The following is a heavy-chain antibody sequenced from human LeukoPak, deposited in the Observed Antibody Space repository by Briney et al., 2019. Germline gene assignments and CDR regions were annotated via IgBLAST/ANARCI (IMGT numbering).Heavy chain of an antibody. CDR2: ISAYNGNT. CDR1: GYTFTSYG. J-gene: IGHJ1*01. D-gene: IGHD3-10*02. Sequence: GASVKVSCKASGYTFTSYGISWVRQAPGQGLEWMGWISAYNGNTNYAQKFQGRITMTTDTSTTTAYMELRSLRSDDTAVYYCARDSSDVRSLIAHWGQGTLVTVSS. V-gene: IGHV1-18*01. CDR3: ARDSSDVRSLIAH.